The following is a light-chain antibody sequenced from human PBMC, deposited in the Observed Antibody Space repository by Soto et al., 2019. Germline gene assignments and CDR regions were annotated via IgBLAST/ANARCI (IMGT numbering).Light chain of an antibody. CDR2: DAS. Sequence: EIVLTQSPATLSLSPGERATLSCRASQSVSSYLAWYQQKPGQAPRLLIYDASNRATGIPARFSGSGSWTDFTLTISSLKPEDFAVYYCQQRSNWPRTFGGGTKVEIK. CDR1: QSVSSY. V-gene: IGKV3-11*01. J-gene: IGKJ4*01. CDR3: QQRSNWPRT.